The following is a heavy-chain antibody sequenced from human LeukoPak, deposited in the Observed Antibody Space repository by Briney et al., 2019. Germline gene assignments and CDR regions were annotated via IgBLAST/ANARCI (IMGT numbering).Heavy chain of an antibody. CDR2: INTNTGNP. Sequence: GASVKVSCKASGYTFTSYAMNWVRQAPGQGLEWMGWINTNTGNPTYAQGFTGRFVFSLDTSVSTAYLQISSLKAEDTAVYYCATPPDEGDYDPDYYYYYMDVWGKGTTVTVSS. V-gene: IGHV7-4-1*02. J-gene: IGHJ6*03. CDR3: ATPPDEGDYDPDYYYYYMDV. D-gene: IGHD4-17*01. CDR1: GYTFTSYA.